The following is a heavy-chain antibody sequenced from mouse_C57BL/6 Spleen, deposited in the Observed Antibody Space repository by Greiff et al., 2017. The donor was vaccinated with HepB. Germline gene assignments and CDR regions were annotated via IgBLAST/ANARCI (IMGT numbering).Heavy chain of an antibody. Sequence: EVKLVESGGGLVQPKGSLKLSCAASGFSFNTYAMNWVRQAPGKGLEWVARIRSKSNNYATYYADSVKDRFTISRDDSESMLYLQMNNLKTEDTAMYYCVRQLYDGYYALFAYWGQGTLVTVSA. J-gene: IGHJ3*01. CDR3: VRQLYDGYYALFAY. D-gene: IGHD2-3*01. CDR1: GFSFNTYA. V-gene: IGHV10-1*01. CDR2: IRSKSNNYAT.